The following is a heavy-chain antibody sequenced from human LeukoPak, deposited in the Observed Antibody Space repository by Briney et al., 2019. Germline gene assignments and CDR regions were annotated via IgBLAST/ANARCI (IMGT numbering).Heavy chain of an antibody. D-gene: IGHD6-19*01. V-gene: IGHV3-13*05. CDR2: IGAAGDP. J-gene: IGHJ4*02. CDR1: GFTFSSYD. Sequence: GGSLRLSCAASGFTFSSYDMHWVRQPTGKGLEWVSAIGAAGDPYYPGSVKGRFTISRENAKNSLYLQINSLRAGDTAVYYCARALSSGWYVFDYWGQGTLVTVSS. CDR3: ARALSSGWYVFDY.